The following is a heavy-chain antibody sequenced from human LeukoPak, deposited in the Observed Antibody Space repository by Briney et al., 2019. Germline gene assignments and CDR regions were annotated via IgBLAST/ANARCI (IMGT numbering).Heavy chain of an antibody. V-gene: IGHV1-2*02. CDR3: ARDLRLYSGSSDYFDY. J-gene: IGHJ4*02. D-gene: IGHD1-26*01. Sequence: ASVKVSCKASGYTFTDNYMHWVRQAPGQGLEWMGWINPNSGGTNYAQKFQGRVTMTRDTSIGTAYMELSRLRSDDTAMYYCARDLRLYSGSSDYFDYWGQGTLVTVSS. CDR1: GYTFTDNY. CDR2: INPNSGGT.